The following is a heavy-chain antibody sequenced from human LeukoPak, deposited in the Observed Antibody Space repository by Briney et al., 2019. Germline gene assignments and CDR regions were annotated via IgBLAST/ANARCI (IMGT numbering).Heavy chain of an antibody. Sequence: SETLSLTCAVYGGSFSGYYWSWIRQPPGKRLEWIGEINHSGSTNYNPSLKSRVTISVDTSKNQFSLKLSSVTATDTAVYYCARFTAVAGGFDYWGQGTLVTVSS. D-gene: IGHD6-19*01. CDR1: GGSFSGYY. CDR3: ARFTAVAGGFDY. CDR2: INHSGST. V-gene: IGHV4-34*01. J-gene: IGHJ4*02.